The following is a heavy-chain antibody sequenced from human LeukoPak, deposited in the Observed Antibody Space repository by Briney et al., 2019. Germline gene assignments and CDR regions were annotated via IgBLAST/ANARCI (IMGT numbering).Heavy chain of an antibody. CDR3: ARDRGYYGSGSYRPFDY. CDR1: GFTFSSYS. D-gene: IGHD3-10*01. Sequence: GGSLRLSCAASGFTFSSYSMNWVRQAPGKGLEWVSSISSSSSYTYYADSVKGRFTISRDNAKNSLYLQMNSLRAEDTAVYYCARDRGYYGSGSYRPFDYWGQGTLVTVSS. V-gene: IGHV3-21*01. CDR2: ISSSSSYT. J-gene: IGHJ4*02.